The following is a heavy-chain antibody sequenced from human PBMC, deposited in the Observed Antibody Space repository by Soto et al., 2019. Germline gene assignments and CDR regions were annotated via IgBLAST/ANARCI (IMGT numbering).Heavy chain of an antibody. D-gene: IGHD3-22*01. CDR1: GGTFSSYA. CDR3: AREPLTYYYDSSCYSTGYYFDY. Sequence: GASVKVSCKASGGTFSSYAFSWVRQAPGQGLEWMGGIIPIFGTANYAQKFQGRVTITADESTSTAYMELSSLRSEDTAVYYCAREPLTYYYDSSCYSTGYYFDYWGQGTLVTVSS. V-gene: IGHV1-69*13. J-gene: IGHJ4*02. CDR2: IIPIFGTA.